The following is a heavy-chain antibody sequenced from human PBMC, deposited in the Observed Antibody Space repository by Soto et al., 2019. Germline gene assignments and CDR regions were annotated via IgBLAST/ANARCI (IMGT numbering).Heavy chain of an antibody. V-gene: IGHV1-69*02. CDR2: IIPFLGVI. D-gene: IGHD1-26*01. Sequence: QVQLVQSGAEVMKPGSSVMVSCEASGGTFSSHSINWIRQAPGQGLEWMGRIIPFLGVIDYAQKFQGRVTFTADESTTTVYADLTNLRSQDTAVYYCATGLIDQPLVDLTWGQGTLLTVSS. CDR3: ATGLIDQPLVDLT. CDR1: GGTFSSHS. J-gene: IGHJ5*02.